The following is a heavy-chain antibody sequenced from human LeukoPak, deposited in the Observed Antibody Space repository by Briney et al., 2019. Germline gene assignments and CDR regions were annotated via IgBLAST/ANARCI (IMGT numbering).Heavy chain of an antibody. V-gene: IGHV1-69*01. D-gene: IGHD2-15*01. CDR2: IIPIFGTA. CDR1: GGTFSSYA. J-gene: IGHJ5*02. CDR3: AKSGAVAAMRLDWFDP. Sequence: VKVSCKASGGTFSSYAISWVRQAPGQGLECMGGIIPIFGTANYAQKFQGRVTITADESTSTAYMELSSLRSEDTAVYYCAKSGAVAAMRLDWFDPWGQGTLVTVSS.